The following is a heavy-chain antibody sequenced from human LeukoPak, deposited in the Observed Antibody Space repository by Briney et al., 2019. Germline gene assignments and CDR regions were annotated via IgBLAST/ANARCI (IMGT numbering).Heavy chain of an antibody. D-gene: IGHD3-9*01. V-gene: IGHV1-69*13. Sequence: ASVKVSCKASGGTFSSYAISWVRQAPGQGLEWMGGIIPIFGTANYAQKFQGRVTITADESTSTAYMELSSLRSEDTAVYYCARGGAGLRYFDWLLYYWSQGTLVTVSS. CDR3: ARGGAGLRYFDWLLYY. CDR2: IIPIFGTA. CDR1: GGTFSSYA. J-gene: IGHJ4*02.